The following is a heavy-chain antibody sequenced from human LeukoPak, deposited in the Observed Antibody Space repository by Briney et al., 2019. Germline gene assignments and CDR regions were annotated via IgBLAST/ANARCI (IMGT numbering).Heavy chain of an antibody. J-gene: IGHJ4*02. V-gene: IGHV1-46*01. D-gene: IGHD2-2*02. Sequence: GASVKVSCKASGYTLTNYYMHWVRQAPGQGLEWMGLINPSGGNTTYAQKFQGGVTITRNTSISTAYMELSSLRSEDTAVYYCARGEYQLLYEYYFDYWGQGTLVTVSS. CDR2: INPSGGNT. CDR1: GYTLTNYY. CDR3: ARGEYQLLYEYYFDY.